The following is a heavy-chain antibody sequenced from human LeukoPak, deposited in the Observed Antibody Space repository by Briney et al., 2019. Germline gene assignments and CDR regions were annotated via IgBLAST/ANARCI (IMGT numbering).Heavy chain of an antibody. D-gene: IGHD6-19*01. V-gene: IGHV3-23*01. J-gene: IGHJ4*02. Sequence: GGSLRLSCAASGFTFSSYAMSWVRQAPGKGLEWVSAIGGSGGSTYYADSVKGRFTISRDNSKNTLYLQMNSLRAEDTAVYYCAKLSVVTVAGTFGLADYSGYWGQGTLVTVSS. CDR2: IGGSGGST. CDR3: AKLSVVTVAGTFGLADYSGY. CDR1: GFTFSSYA.